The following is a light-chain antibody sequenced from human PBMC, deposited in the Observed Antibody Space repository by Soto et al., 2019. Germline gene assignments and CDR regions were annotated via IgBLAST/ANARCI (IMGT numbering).Light chain of an antibody. CDR1: SSDVGAYNY. Sequence: QSALTQPASVSGSPGQSITISCTGTSSDVGAYNYVSWYQQHPGKAPKLMIYDVSNRPSGVSNRFSGSKSGNAASLTTSGLQAEDEADYYCSSYTSSTPVVFGGGTKLTVL. CDR3: SSYTSSTPVV. CDR2: DVS. V-gene: IGLV2-14*01. J-gene: IGLJ2*01.